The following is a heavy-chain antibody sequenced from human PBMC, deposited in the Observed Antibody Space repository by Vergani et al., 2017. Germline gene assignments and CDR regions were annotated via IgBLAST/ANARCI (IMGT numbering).Heavy chain of an antibody. J-gene: IGHJ2*01. Sequence: EVQLVESGGGLVKPGGSLRLSCAASGFTFSSYSMNWVRQAPGKGLEWVSSISSSSTYIYYADSVKGRLTISRDNAKNSLYLQMNSLRAEDTAVYYCASSAGLHRLYWYFDLWGRGTLVTVSS. CDR1: GFTFSSYS. V-gene: IGHV3-21*01. CDR2: ISSSSTYI. CDR3: ASSAGLHRLYWYFDL. D-gene: IGHD6-13*01.